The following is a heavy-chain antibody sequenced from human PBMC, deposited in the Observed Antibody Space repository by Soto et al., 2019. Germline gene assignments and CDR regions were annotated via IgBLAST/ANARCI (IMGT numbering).Heavy chain of an antibody. CDR1: GGSISGSNW. J-gene: IGHJ4*02. CDR2: IYHSGST. D-gene: IGHD2-8*02. Sequence: SETLSLTCAVSGGSISGSNWWSWVRQPPGKGLEWIGEIYHSGSTNYNPSLKSRVTISVDTSKNQFSLKLTSVTAADTAVYYWARDKITGLFDYWGQGTLVTVSS. V-gene: IGHV4-4*02. CDR3: ARDKITGLFDY.